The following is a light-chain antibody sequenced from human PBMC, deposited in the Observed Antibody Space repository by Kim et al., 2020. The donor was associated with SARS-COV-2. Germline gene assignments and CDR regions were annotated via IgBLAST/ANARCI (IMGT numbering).Light chain of an antibody. J-gene: IGLJ1*01. CDR1: RSDVGGYDY. V-gene: IGLV2-14*03. CDR2: HVI. Sequence: GQSITSPCTGPRSDVGGYDYVSWYQQHPGKAPILIIYHVINRPSGVSNRFSGSKSGNTASLTISGLQAEDEADYYCSSYTSSTSYVFGTGTKVTVL. CDR3: SSYTSSTSYV.